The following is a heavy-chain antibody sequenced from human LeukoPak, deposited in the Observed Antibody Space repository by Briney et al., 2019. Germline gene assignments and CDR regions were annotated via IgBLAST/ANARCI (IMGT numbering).Heavy chain of an antibody. CDR2: IYTSGST. CDR3: ARGRNYYDSSGYLSPLFDY. D-gene: IGHD3-22*01. Sequence: SETLSLTCPVSGGSISSYYWSWIRQPAGKGLEWIGRIYTSGSTNYNPSLKSRVTMSVDTSKNQFSLKLSSVTAADTAVYYCARGRNYYDSSGYLSPLFDYWGQGTLVTVSS. V-gene: IGHV4-4*07. CDR1: GGSISSYY. J-gene: IGHJ4*02.